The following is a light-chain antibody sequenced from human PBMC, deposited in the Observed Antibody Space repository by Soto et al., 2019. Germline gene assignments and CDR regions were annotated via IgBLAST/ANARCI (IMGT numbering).Light chain of an antibody. CDR3: LLYSGAAHVWV. V-gene: IGLV7-43*01. CDR1: AGPVTSGYY. J-gene: IGLJ3*02. CDR2: GTN. Sequence: QAVVTQEPSLTVSPGGTVTLTCASSAGPVTSGYYPNWLQQKPGQAPRSLIYGTNNKHSRTPARVSGSLLGGKAALTLSGVQPEDEADYYCLLYSGAAHVWVFGGGTKVTVL.